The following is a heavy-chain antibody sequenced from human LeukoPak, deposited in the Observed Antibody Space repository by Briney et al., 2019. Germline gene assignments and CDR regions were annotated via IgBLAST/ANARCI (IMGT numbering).Heavy chain of an antibody. Sequence: PGGPLRLSCAASGFTFSSYGMHWVRQAPGKGLEWVAFIRYDGSNKYYADSVKGRFTISRDDSKNTLYPQMNSLRAEDTAVYYCAKGGSSARRDGYNLAYYFDYWGQGTLVTVSS. CDR3: AKGGSSARRDGYNLAYYFDY. D-gene: IGHD5-24*01. V-gene: IGHV3-30*02. CDR2: IRYDGSNK. J-gene: IGHJ4*02. CDR1: GFTFSSYG.